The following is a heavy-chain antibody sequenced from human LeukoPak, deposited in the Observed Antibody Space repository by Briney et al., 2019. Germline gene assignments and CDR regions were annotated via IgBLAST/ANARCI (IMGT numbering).Heavy chain of an antibody. CDR1: GGSISSYY. J-gene: IGHJ4*02. D-gene: IGHD3-3*01. CDR3: ARRPKTITIFGVASYYSDY. Sequence: SETLSLTCTVSGGSISSYYWSWIRQPPGKGLEWIGYIYYSGSTNYNPSLKSRVTISVDTSKNQFSLKLSSVTAADTAVYYCARRPKTITIFGVASYYSDYWGQGTLVTVSS. CDR2: IYYSGST. V-gene: IGHV4-59*12.